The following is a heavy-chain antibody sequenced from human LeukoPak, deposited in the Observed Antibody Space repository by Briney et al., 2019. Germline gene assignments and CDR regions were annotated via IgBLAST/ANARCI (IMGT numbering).Heavy chain of an antibody. D-gene: IGHD6-13*01. Sequence: GGFLRLSCAASGFTVSSNYMSWVRQAPGKGLEWVSVIYSGGSTYYADSVKGRFTISRDNSKNTLYLQMNSLGAEDTAVYYCARDSVSSSWYLPGFDYWGQGTLVTVSS. V-gene: IGHV3-53*01. J-gene: IGHJ4*02. CDR1: GFTVSSNY. CDR3: ARDSVSSSWYLPGFDY. CDR2: IYSGGST.